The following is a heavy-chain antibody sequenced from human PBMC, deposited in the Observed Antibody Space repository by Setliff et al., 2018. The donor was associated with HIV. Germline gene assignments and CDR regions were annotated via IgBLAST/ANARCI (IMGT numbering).Heavy chain of an antibody. Sequence: ASVKVSCKASGYMFSGFHMHWVRQAAGQGLEWMGRINPNSGGTNYAQKFQGRVTMTRDTSISTAYMELSRLRSDDTAVYYCARDWAEDYYGSGSFQYWGQG. J-gene: IGHJ1*01. CDR2: INPNSGGT. D-gene: IGHD3-10*01. CDR3: ARDWAEDYYGSGSFQY. CDR1: GYMFSGFH. V-gene: IGHV1-2*06.